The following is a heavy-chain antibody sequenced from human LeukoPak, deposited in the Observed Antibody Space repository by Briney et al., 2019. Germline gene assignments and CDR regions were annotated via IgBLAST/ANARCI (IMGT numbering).Heavy chain of an antibody. CDR1: GFTVSSNY. V-gene: IGHV3-53*01. Sequence: PGGSLRLSFAASGFTVSSNYMSCVRQAPGKGLQSVSVIYNDGTTYYADSVKDRFTISRDNSKNTLYLQMNSLRAEDTAVYYCAREICGGSCNPPSYMDVWGNGNTVTVSS. CDR3: AREICGGSCNPPSYMDV. J-gene: IGHJ6*03. CDR2: IYNDGTT. D-gene: IGHD2-15*01.